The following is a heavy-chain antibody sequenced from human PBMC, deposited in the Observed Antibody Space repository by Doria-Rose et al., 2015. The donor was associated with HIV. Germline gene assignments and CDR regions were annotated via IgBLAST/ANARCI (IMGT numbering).Heavy chain of an antibody. Sequence: LQESGPGLVKPSETLSLTCSVSGDSISTYYWNWIRQPPGKGLEWIGYIYYSGSTDYNPSLKSRVTISVDTSKNQFSLKLSSVTAADTAVYCCARGTFYDSSGYYPYFDYWGQGTLVTVSS. CDR3: ARGTFYDSSGYYPYFDY. D-gene: IGHD3-22*01. CDR1: GDSISTYY. J-gene: IGHJ4*02. CDR2: IYYSGST. V-gene: IGHV4-59*01.